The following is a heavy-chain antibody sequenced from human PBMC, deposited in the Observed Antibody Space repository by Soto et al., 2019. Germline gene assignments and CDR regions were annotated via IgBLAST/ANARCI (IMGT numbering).Heavy chain of an antibody. CDR1: GGSISSDY. J-gene: IGHJ5*02. Sequence: NPSETLSLTCTVSGGSISSDYWSWIRQPPGKGLEWIGYIYYNGNTNYNPSLKSRVTMSVDTSKNHFSLKLNSVTAADTAVYYCARGGSDSLDWEDNWFDPWGQGTLVTVSS. D-gene: IGHD3-9*01. V-gene: IGHV4-59*01. CDR2: IYYNGNT. CDR3: ARGGSDSLDWEDNWFDP.